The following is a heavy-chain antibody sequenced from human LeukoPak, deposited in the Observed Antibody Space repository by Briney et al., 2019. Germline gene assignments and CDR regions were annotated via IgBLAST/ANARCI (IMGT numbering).Heavy chain of an antibody. CDR1: GYRITSHG. D-gene: IGHD1-14*01. Sequence: ASVKVSCKTSGYRITSHGISWARQAPGQGLEWMGWISGYNGNTNYAQKLQGRVTMTTDASTRTAHMEVRGLRSDDTAVYYCARGGWTTGMDYWGQGTLVTVSS. CDR2: ISGYNGNT. CDR3: ARGGWTTGMDY. V-gene: IGHV1-18*01. J-gene: IGHJ4*02.